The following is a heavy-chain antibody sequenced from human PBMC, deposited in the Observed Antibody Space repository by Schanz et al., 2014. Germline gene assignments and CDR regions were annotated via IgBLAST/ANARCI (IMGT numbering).Heavy chain of an antibody. CDR3: ARGRQQLGSFDY. CDR2: IGHSGNT. V-gene: IGHV4-34*01. Sequence: QVQLQQWGAGLLKPSETLSLTCAVYGGSLSGYFWSWIRQPPGKGLEWIGDIGHSGNTKDNPSLKSRVTMSVETSKTQCSLNPSSVTAADTAVYYCARGRQQLGSFDYWGPGTLVSVSS. CDR1: GGSLSGYF. J-gene: IGHJ4*02. D-gene: IGHD6-13*01.